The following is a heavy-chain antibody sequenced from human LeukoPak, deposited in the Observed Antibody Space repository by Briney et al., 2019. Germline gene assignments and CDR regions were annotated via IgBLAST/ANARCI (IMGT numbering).Heavy chain of an antibody. CDR1: GGSFSGYY. D-gene: IGHD1-26*01. V-gene: IGHV4-34*01. CDR2: INHSGST. CDR3: ARRWELLNNWFDP. Sequence: KASEALSLTCAVYGGSFSGYYWSWIRQPPGKGLEWIGEINHSGSTNYNPSLKSRVTISVDTSKNQFSLKLSSVTAADTAVYYCARRWELLNNWFDPWGQGTLVTVSS. J-gene: IGHJ5*02.